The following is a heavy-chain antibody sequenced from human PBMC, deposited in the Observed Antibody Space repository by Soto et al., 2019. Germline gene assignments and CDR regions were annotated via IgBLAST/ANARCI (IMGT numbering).Heavy chain of an antibody. V-gene: IGHV3-48*01. CDR2: ISSSSSTI. Sequence: GGSLRLSCAASGFTFSSYSMNWVRQAPGKGLEWVSYISSSSSTIYYADSVKGRFTISRDNAKNSLYLQMNSLRAEDTAVYYCARDAYDSSGYYIYFDYWGQGTLVIVSS. D-gene: IGHD3-22*01. J-gene: IGHJ4*02. CDR1: GFTFSSYS. CDR3: ARDAYDSSGYYIYFDY.